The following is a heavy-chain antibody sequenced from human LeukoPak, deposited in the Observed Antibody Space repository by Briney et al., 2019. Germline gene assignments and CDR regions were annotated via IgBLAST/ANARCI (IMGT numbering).Heavy chain of an antibody. CDR1: GGSISSYY. J-gene: IGHJ4*02. CDR2: IYYSGST. V-gene: IGHV4-59*01. D-gene: IGHD3-22*01. CDR3: ARGNYYDRLFDY. Sequence: SETLSLTCTVSGGSISSYYWSWIRQPPGKGLEWIGYIYYSGSTNYNPSLKSRVTISVDTSNNQFSLKLSSVTAADTAVYYCARGNYYDRLFDYWGQGTLVTVSS.